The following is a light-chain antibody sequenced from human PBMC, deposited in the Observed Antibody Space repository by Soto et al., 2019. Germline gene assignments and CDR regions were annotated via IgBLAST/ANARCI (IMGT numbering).Light chain of an antibody. J-gene: IGKJ4*01. V-gene: IGKV4-1*01. Sequence: DIVMTQSPDSLAVSLGERAAINCKSSQTVLYSSDNKNYLAWYQQKPGQPPILLISWASTRESGVPDRFSGSGSGTDFTLTISSLQAEDVAVYYCQQYYGTPLTFGGGTKVDIK. CDR1: QTVLYSSDNKNY. CDR3: QQYYGTPLT. CDR2: WAS.